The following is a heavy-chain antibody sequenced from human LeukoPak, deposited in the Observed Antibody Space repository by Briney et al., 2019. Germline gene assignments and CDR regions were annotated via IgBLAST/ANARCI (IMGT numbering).Heavy chain of an antibody. D-gene: IGHD3-16*01. CDR2: TSGRADNT. J-gene: IGHJ4*02. V-gene: IGHV3-23*01. CDR3: ARDSLGGDY. CDR1: GFTLSSYA. Sequence: GGSLRLSCAASGFTLSSYAMTWVRQAPGKGLEWVSVTSGRADNTYYADAVKGRFTTSRDISKNTLYLQMNSLRAEDTAVYYCARDSLGGDYWGQGTLVTVSS.